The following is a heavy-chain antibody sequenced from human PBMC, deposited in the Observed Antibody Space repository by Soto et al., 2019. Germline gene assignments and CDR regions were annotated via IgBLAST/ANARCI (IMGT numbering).Heavy chain of an antibody. D-gene: IGHD2-15*01. CDR2: ISVTGSRK. J-gene: IGHJ6*02. CDR1: GFPFRNNC. Sequence: GGSVKLSCGASGFPFRNNCMSWIRQAPGKGLEWVAYISVTGSRKDHADSVKGRFTISRDNAKNSVYLQMNGLRVEDTAVYYCARVSTPVWGQGTTVPVSS. CDR3: ARVSTPV. V-gene: IGHV3-11*01.